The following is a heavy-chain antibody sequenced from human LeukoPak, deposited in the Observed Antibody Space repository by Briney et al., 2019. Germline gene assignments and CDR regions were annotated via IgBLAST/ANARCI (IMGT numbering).Heavy chain of an antibody. CDR1: GGSISSNNYY. CDR2: IYYSGNT. CDR3: ARVFGAGHAFDI. V-gene: IGHV4-39*07. D-gene: IGHD3-10*01. Sequence: SETLSLTCTVSGGSISSNNYYWGWIRQPPGKGLEWIGSIYYSGNTYYNPSLKSRVTISVDTSKNQFSLKLNSVTAADTAVYYCARVFGAGHAFDIWGQGTMVTVSS. J-gene: IGHJ3*02.